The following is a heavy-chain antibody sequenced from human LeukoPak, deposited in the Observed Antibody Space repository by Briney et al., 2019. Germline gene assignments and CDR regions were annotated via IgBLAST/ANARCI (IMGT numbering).Heavy chain of an antibody. Sequence: GRSLRLSCAASGFTFSSYGMHWVRQAPGKGLEWVAVISYDGSNKYYADSVKGRFTISRDNSKNTLYLQMNSLRAEDTAVYYCARPRDSGWSKTWDYWGQGTLVTVSS. CDR2: ISYDGSNK. CDR3: ARPRDSGWSKTWDY. V-gene: IGHV3-30*03. J-gene: IGHJ4*02. D-gene: IGHD6-13*01. CDR1: GFTFSSYG.